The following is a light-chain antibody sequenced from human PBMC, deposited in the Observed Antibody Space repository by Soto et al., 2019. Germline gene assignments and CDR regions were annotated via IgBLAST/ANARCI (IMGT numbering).Light chain of an antibody. J-gene: IGKJ1*01. CDR3: QQYGSSGT. Sequence: EIVLTQSPGTLSLSPGEGATLSCRASQSVSNNYLAWYQQKPGQAPRLLIYGASNRATGIPDRFSGSGSGTDFTLTISRLEPEDFAVYYCQQYGSSGTFGQGTKLDIK. CDR2: GAS. V-gene: IGKV3-20*01. CDR1: QSVSNNY.